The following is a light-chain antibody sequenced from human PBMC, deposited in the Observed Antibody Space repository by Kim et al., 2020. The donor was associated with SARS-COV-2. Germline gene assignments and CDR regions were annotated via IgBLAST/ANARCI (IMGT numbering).Light chain of an antibody. Sequence: QCTTISCTGASSDVGGYKYVSWYQRHPGKAPKLMVYDVSTRRSGVSKRFSGSKSGNTASLTISGLQAEDEADYYCSSYTSSSTNYVFGTETKVTVL. V-gene: IGLV2-14*03. CDR2: DVS. J-gene: IGLJ1*01. CDR3: SSYTSSSTNYV. CDR1: SSDVGGYKY.